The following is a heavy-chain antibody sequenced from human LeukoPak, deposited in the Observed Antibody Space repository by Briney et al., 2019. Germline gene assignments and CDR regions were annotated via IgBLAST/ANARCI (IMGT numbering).Heavy chain of an antibody. D-gene: IGHD1-1*01. CDR2: IWYDGSNK. J-gene: IGHJ4*02. CDR1: GFTFSSYG. Sequence: PGGSLRLSCAASGFTFSSYGMHWVRQAPGKGLEWVAVIWYDGSNKYYADSVKGRFTISRDNSKNTLYLQMNSLRAEDTAVYYCARTQLERLYFDYWGQGTLVTVSS. V-gene: IGHV3-33*01. CDR3: ARTQLERLYFDY.